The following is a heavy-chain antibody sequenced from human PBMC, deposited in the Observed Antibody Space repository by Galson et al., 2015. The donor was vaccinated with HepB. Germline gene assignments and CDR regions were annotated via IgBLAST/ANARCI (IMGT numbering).Heavy chain of an antibody. CDR1: GFTFSSYA. Sequence: SLRLSCAASGFTFSSYAMSWVRQAPGKGLEWVSGIDGSGDSRYVADSVRGRFTVSRDNSKNTLYMQMNSLRAEDTAVYYCAKEKEYYDILTGSTHFDYWGQGTLVTVSS. CDR2: IDGSGDSR. J-gene: IGHJ4*02. V-gene: IGHV3-23*01. CDR3: AKEKEYYDILTGSTHFDY. D-gene: IGHD3-9*01.